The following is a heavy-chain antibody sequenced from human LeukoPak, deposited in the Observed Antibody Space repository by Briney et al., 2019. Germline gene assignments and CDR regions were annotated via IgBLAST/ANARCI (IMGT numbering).Heavy chain of an antibody. V-gene: IGHV4-30-4*01. CDR1: GGSISSGDYY. Sequence: SQTLSLTCTVSGGSISSGDYYWSWIRQPPGKGLEWIAYMYYSGSTYYNPSLKSRVTMTADTSKNQLSLKLSSVTAADTAVYYCARPYYYDSRIDPWGQGILVTVSS. D-gene: IGHD3-22*01. CDR2: MYYSGST. CDR3: ARPYYYDSRIDP. J-gene: IGHJ5*02.